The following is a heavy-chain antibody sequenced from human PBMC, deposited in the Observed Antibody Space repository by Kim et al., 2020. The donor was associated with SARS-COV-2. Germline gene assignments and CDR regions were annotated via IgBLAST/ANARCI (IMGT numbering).Heavy chain of an antibody. CDR2: ISGSGGST. J-gene: IGHJ3*02. CDR1: GFTFSSYA. Sequence: GGSLRLSCAASGFTFSSYAMSWVRQAPGKGLEWVSAISGSGGSTYYADSVKGRFTISRDNSKNTLYLQMNSLRAEDTAVYYCAKDHTPGGWFGANDAFDIWGQGKMVTVSS. V-gene: IGHV3-23*01. D-gene: IGHD3-10*01. CDR3: AKDHTPGGWFGANDAFDI.